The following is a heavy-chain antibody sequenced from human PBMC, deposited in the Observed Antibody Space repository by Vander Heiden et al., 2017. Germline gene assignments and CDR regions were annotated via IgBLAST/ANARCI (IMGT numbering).Heavy chain of an antibody. J-gene: IGHJ6*02. CDR3: AKEVTSSVYYYYGMDV. CDR2: ISGSVDST. V-gene: IGHV3-23*01. Sequence: EVQLLESGGGLVQPGGSLRLSCAASGSIFNTYGMSWVRQVPGKGLEWVSSISGSVDSTYYAESVKGRFTISRDNSNNTLFLQMNSLRAEDTALYYCAKEVTSSVYYYYGMDVWGQGTTVTVSS. CDR1: GSIFNTYG. D-gene: IGHD2-21*02.